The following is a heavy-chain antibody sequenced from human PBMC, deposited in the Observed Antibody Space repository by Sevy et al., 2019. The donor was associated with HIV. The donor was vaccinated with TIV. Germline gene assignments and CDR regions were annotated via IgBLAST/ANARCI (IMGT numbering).Heavy chain of an antibody. V-gene: IGHV1-2*02. D-gene: IGHD3-22*01. CDR2: INPNSGGT. J-gene: IGHJ4*02. Sequence: ASVKVSCKASGYTFTGYYMHWVRQAPGQGLEWMGWINPNSGGTNYAQKFQGRVTMTRDTSISTAYMELSRLRSDDTAVYYCARAVGSSGYYFPPRFDYWGQGTLVTVSS. CDR3: ARAVGSSGYYFPPRFDY. CDR1: GYTFTGYY.